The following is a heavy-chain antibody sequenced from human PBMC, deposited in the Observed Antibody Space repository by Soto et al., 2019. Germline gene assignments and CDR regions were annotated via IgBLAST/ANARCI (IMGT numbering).Heavy chain of an antibody. J-gene: IGHJ4*02. V-gene: IGHV3-20*04. D-gene: IGHD3-16*01. CDR2: INWIGGST. Sequence: GGSLRLSCAASGFIFGAHAMSWVRQAPGKGLEWVSAINWIGGSTNYADSMKGRFTISRDNAKNSLYLQMSSLRAEDTALYYCARHGGTPDLYFDYWVQGTPVTVSS. CDR3: ARHGGTPDLYFDY. CDR1: GFIFGAHA.